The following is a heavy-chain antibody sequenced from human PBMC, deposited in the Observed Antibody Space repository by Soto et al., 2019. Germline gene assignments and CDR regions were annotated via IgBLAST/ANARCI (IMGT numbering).Heavy chain of an antibody. J-gene: IGHJ6*02. V-gene: IGHV3-30*18. Sequence: GGSLRLSCAASGFTFSSYGMHWVRQAPGKGLEWVAVISYDGSNKYYADSVKGRFTISRDNSKNTLYLQMNSLRAEDTAVYYCAKDRRLLWFGEPTHYYYYGMDVWGQGTTVTVSS. CDR2: ISYDGSNK. CDR1: GFTFSSYG. CDR3: AKDRRLLWFGEPTHYYYYGMDV. D-gene: IGHD3-10*01.